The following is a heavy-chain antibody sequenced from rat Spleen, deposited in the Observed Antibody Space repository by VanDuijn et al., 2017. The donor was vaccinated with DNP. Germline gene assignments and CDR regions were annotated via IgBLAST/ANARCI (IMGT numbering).Heavy chain of an antibody. D-gene: IGHD5-1*01. V-gene: IGHV5S10*01. CDR3: AKVGSPGYFDY. Sequence: EVQLVESGGGLVQPGNSLKLSCAASGFTFSDYYMAWVRQAPKKGLEWVATIIYDGGSTYYRDSVKGRFTISRDNAKSSLYLQMDSLRSEDTSTYYCAKVGSPGYFDYWGQGVMVTLSS. CDR2: IIYDGGST. J-gene: IGHJ2*01. CDR1: GFTFSDYY.